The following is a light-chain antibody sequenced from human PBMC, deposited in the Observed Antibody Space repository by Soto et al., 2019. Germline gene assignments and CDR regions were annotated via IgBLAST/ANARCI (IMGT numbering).Light chain of an antibody. Sequence: QSVLTQPPSVSGAPGQRVTISCTGSSSNIGAGFDVHWYHQIAGTAPKLLIYGNSNRPSGVPDRFSGSKSGTSASLAISGLQSGDEADYYCAAWDDSLYGVIFGGGTKLTVL. V-gene: IGLV1-40*01. CDR2: GNS. CDR3: AAWDDSLYGVI. CDR1: SSNIGAGFD. J-gene: IGLJ2*01.